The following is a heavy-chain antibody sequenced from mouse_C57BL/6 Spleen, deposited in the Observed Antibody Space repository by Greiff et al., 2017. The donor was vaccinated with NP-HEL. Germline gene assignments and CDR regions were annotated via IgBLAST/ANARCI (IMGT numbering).Heavy chain of an antibody. CDR1: GFTFSSYG. D-gene: IGHD2-5*01. CDR3: ARPAYYSNYEFAY. V-gene: IGHV5-6*01. Sequence: EVQVVESGGDLVKPGGSLKLSCAASGFTFSSYGMSWVRQTPDKRLEWVATISSGGSYTYYPDSVKGRFTISRDNAKNTLYLQMSSLKSEDTAMYYCARPAYYSNYEFAYWGQGTLVTVSA. CDR2: ISSGGSYT. J-gene: IGHJ3*01.